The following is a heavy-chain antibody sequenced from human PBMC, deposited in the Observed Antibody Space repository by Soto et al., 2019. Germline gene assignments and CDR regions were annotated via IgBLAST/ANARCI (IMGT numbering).Heavy chain of an antibody. CDR2: FNTNGGIT. J-gene: IGHJ1*01. V-gene: IGHV3-23*01. Sequence: EVQLLESGGGLVRLGGSLDPPCEAPGFLFAIYALTWFPRPPGKGLKWVSSFNTNGGITFYADSVKGRSTISRDHSENTVYLQMNSLRVEDTAIYYCAKDPRVGASAAEYFQHWGQGTLVSVSS. D-gene: IGHD1-26*01. CDR3: AKDPRVGASAAEYFQH. CDR1: GFLFAIYA.